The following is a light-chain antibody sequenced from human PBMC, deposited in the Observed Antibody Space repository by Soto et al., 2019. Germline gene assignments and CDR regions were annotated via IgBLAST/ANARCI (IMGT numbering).Light chain of an antibody. CDR3: CMHSVTGV. CDR1: SSNVAAYDY. J-gene: IGLJ2*01. Sequence: QSALTQPRSVSGSPGQSVTISCTGTSSNVAAYDYVSWYQQHPGKAPKVIIYNVYDRPSGVPRRFSGSKSGNTASLTISGLQAWDEADYCCCMHSVTGVFGGGTKLAAL. V-gene: IGLV2-11*01. CDR2: NVY.